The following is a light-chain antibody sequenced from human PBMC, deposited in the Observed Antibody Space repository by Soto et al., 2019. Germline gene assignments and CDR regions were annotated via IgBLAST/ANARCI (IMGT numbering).Light chain of an antibody. CDR1: NSNIGSNK. CDR3: ATWDDSLHGYV. Sequence: SVLTQPPSASGTPGQRVTISCSGSNSNIGSNKVNWYQQLPGTAPRLLIYTFNQRPSGVPDRFSGSKSGTSAALAISGLQSEDEADYYCATWDDSLHGYVFGTGTKVTVL. V-gene: IGLV1-44*01. J-gene: IGLJ1*01. CDR2: TFN.